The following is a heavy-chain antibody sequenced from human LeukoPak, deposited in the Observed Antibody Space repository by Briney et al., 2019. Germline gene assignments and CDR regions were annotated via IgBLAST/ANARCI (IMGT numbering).Heavy chain of an antibody. V-gene: IGHV1-69*04. J-gene: IGHJ4*02. Sequence: SVKVSCKASGGTFSSYAISWVRQAPGQGLEWMGRIIPILGIANYAQKFQGRVTITADKSTSTAYMELSSLRSEDTAVYYCASEGSEYQLLYYSDYWGQGTLVTVSS. CDR1: GGTFSSYA. CDR3: ASEGSEYQLLYYSDY. CDR2: IIPILGIA. D-gene: IGHD2-2*01.